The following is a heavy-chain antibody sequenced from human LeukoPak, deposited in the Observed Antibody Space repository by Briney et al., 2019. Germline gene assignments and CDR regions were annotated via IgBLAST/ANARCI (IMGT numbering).Heavy chain of an antibody. V-gene: IGHV4-38-2*01. CDR2: IYHSGGT. D-gene: IGHD3-16*01. CDR1: GYSISSGYY. Sequence: SETLSLTCAVSGYSISSGYYWGWIRQPPGKGLEWIGSIYHSGGTYYNPFLKRRVTISVDPSKNQFSLKLSSVTAADTGVYYCASLDGGCHLPCDYWGQGTLVTVSS. CDR3: ASLDGGCHLPCDY. J-gene: IGHJ4*02.